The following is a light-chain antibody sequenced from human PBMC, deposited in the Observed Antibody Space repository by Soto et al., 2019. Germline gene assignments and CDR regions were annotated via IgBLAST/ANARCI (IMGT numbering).Light chain of an antibody. Sequence: EIVMTQSPATLSVSPGEGATLSCRASQSVSSNLAWYQQKPGQAPRLLIYAASTRATGIPARFRGSGSGTEFTLTITILQSEDFAVYYCQQYNNWPPLTFSGGTKVEIK. V-gene: IGKV3-15*01. CDR1: QSVSSN. J-gene: IGKJ4*01. CDR2: AAS. CDR3: QQYNNWPPLT.